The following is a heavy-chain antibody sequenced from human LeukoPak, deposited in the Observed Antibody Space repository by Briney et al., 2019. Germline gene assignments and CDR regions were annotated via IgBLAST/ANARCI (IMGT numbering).Heavy chain of an antibody. Sequence: GGSLRLSCVGSGFTFSDHYMSWIRQAPGKGLEFISYISSTGTSKYFADSVKGRFTISRDISKNTLYLQMNSLRAEDTAVYYCAKRMVNRAIDYWGQGTLVTVSS. CDR3: AKRMVNRAIDY. CDR2: ISSTGTSK. CDR1: GFTFSDHY. V-gene: IGHV3-11*01. J-gene: IGHJ4*02. D-gene: IGHD2-8*01.